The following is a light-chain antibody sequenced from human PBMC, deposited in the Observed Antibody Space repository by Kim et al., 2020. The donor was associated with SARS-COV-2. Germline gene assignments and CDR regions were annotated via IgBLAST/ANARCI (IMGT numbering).Light chain of an antibody. J-gene: IGKJ2*01. CDR1: QSVSSSY. V-gene: IGKV3-20*01. CDR3: QQYGSSPKYT. CDR2: GAS. Sequence: EIVLTQSPGTLSLSPGERATLSCRASQSVSSSYLAWYQQKPGQAPRLLISGASSSATGIPDRFSGSGSGTDFTLTISRLEPEDFAVYYCQQYGSSPKYTFGQGTKLEI.